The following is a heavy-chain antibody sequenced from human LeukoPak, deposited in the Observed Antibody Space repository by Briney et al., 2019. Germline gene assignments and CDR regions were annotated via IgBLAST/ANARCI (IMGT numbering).Heavy chain of an antibody. CDR1: GGSFSGYY. CDR2: INHSGST. CDR3: AREYQLLGVYYYYGMDV. Sequence: PSETLSLTCAVYGGSFSGYYWSWIRQPPGKGLEWIGEINHSGSTNYNPSLKSRVTISVDTSKNQFSLKLSSVTAADTAVYYCAREYQLLGVYYYYGMDVWGQGTTVTVSS. J-gene: IGHJ6*02. D-gene: IGHD2-2*01. V-gene: IGHV4-34*01.